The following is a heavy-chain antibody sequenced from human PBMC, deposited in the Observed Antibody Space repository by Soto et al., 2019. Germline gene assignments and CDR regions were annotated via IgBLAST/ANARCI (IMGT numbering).Heavy chain of an antibody. CDR1: GFTFDDYA. V-gene: IGHV3-9*01. J-gene: IGHJ3*02. CDR3: AKVNTYYYDSSGYWGAFDI. Sequence: GGSLRLSCAASGFTFDDYAMHWVRQAPGQGLEWVSGISWNSGSIGYADSVKGRLTISRDNAKNSLYLQMNSLRAEDTALYYCAKVNTYYYDSSGYWGAFDIWGQGTMVTVSS. CDR2: ISWNSGSI. D-gene: IGHD3-22*01.